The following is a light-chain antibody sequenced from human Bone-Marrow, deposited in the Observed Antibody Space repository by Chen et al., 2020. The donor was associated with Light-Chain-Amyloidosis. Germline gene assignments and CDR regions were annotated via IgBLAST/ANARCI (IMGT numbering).Light chain of an antibody. CDR2: GAS. J-gene: IGKJ2*01. Sequence: IVLTQSPGTLSLSPGERATLSCRASQSVSSSYLAWYQQKPGQAPRLFIYGASSRATGMPVRCSGSESGTDFTLTISRLEPEDFAVYDCQQYCSSPRSLGQGTKLEI. CDR1: QSVSSSY. V-gene: IGKV3-20*01. CDR3: QQYCSSPRS.